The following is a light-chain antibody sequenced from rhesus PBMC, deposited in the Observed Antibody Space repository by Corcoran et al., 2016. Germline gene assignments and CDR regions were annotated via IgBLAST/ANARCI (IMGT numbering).Light chain of an antibody. CDR2: AAS. Sequence: DIQMTQSPSSLSASVGDTVTITCRASQGISSYLNWLQQKPGKAPKLLSYAASSLESGGPSRFSGRGSRTDFTLTISNLQPEHFAAYHCLQHNSSPLTFGGWTKVEIK. V-gene: IGKV1-28*01. J-gene: IGKJ4*01. CDR1: QGISSY. CDR3: LQHNSSPLT.